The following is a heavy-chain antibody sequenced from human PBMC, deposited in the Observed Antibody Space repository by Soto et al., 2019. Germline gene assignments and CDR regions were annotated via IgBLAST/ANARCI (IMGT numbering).Heavy chain of an antibody. J-gene: IGHJ2*01. CDR1: GFTFSSYA. CDR3: VKETETGDVRKSYFDL. CDR2: ISSNGGST. V-gene: IGHV3-64D*06. Sequence: GGSLRLSCSASGFTFSSYAMHWVRQAPGKGLEYVSAISSNGGSTYYADSVKGRFTISRDNSKNTLYLQMSSLRAEDTAVYYCVKETETGDVRKSYFDLWGRGTLVTVSS. D-gene: IGHD7-27*01.